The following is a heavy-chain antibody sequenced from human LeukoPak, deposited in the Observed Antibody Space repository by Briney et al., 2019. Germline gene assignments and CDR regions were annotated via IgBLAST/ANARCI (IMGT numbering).Heavy chain of an antibody. D-gene: IGHD6-19*01. CDR2: ISGSGGST. J-gene: IGHJ3*02. V-gene: IGHV3-23*01. Sequence: GGSLRLSCAASGFTFSSYAMSWVRQAPGKGLEWVSAISGSGGSTYYADSVKGRFTISRDNAKNSLYLQMNSLRAEDTAVYYCVRGGIAVAGLDAFDIWGQGTVVTVSS. CDR3: VRGGIAVAGLDAFDI. CDR1: GFTFSSYA.